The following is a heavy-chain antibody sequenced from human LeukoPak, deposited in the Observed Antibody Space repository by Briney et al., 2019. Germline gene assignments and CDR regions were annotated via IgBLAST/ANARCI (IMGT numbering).Heavy chain of an antibody. CDR3: AKDRREGYNGPHF. Sequence: GGSLRLSREASGILFSSYVFHLGGQAPREGLGWVALISYDGLNQYYGQSVKGRFTISRDNSKNIVYLQMNSLRIEDTGVYYCAKDRREGYNGPHFWGLGALVTVSA. CDR2: ISYDGLNQ. D-gene: IGHD5-24*01. J-gene: IGHJ4*02. V-gene: IGHV3-30*18. CDR1: GILFSSYV.